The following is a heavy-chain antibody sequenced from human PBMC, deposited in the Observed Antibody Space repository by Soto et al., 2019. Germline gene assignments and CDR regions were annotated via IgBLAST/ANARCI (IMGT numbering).Heavy chain of an antibody. V-gene: IGHV4-34*01. D-gene: IGHD2-2*02. CDR2: INHSGST. CDR3: ARGRGKRVPAAIYYYYGMDV. CDR1: GGSFSGYY. Sequence: PSETLSLTCAVYGGSFSGYYWSWIRQPPGKGLEWIGEINHSGSTNYNPSLKSRVTISVDTSKNQFSLKLSSVTAADTAVYYCARGRGKRVPAAIYYYYGMDVWGQGTTVTVS. J-gene: IGHJ6*02.